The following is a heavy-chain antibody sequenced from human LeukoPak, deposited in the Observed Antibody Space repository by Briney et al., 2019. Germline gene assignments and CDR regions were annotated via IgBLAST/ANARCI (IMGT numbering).Heavy chain of an antibody. CDR1: GYTFTSYD. V-gene: IGHV1-8*01. CDR3: ARRKYCSGGSCSPVFYY. J-gene: IGHJ4*02. CDR2: MNPNSGNT. Sequence: ASVKVSCKASGYTFTSYDINWVRQATGQGLEWMGWMNPNSGNTGYAQKFQGRVTMTRNTSISTAYMELSSLRSEDTAMYYCARRKYCSGGSCSPVFYYWGQGTLVTVSS. D-gene: IGHD2-15*01.